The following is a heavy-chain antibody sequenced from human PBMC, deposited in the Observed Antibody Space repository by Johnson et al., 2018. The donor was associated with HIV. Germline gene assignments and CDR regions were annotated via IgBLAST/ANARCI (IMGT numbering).Heavy chain of an antibody. D-gene: IGHD3-16*01. CDR1: GFTFSSYA. V-gene: IGHV3-30*04. CDR2: ISYDGSNK. Sequence: QEQLVESGGGVVQPGRSLRLSCAASGFTFSSYALHWVRQAPGKGLEWVTVISYDGSNKYYTDSVKGRFTISRDNSKNTLYMQMNSLRAEDTAVYYCARGGKDHAFDIWGQGTMVTVSS. J-gene: IGHJ3*02. CDR3: ARGGKDHAFDI.